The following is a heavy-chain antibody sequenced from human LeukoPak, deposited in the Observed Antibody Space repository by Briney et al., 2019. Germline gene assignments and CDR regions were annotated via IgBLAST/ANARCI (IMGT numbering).Heavy chain of an antibody. J-gene: IGHJ3*02. CDR3: ARPMGSGWSMIRAFDI. CDR1: GGSISSGGYS. Sequence: SETLSLTCAVSGGSISSGGYSWSWIRQPPGKGLEWIGYIYYSGSTYYNPSLKSRVTISVDTSKNQFSLKLSSVTAADTAVYYCARPMGSGWSMIRAFDIWGQGTMVTVSS. D-gene: IGHD6-19*01. V-gene: IGHV4-30-4*07. CDR2: IYYSGST.